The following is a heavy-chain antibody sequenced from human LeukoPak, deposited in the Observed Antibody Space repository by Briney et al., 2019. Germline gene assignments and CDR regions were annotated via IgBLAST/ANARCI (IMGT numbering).Heavy chain of an antibody. V-gene: IGHV1-8*01. D-gene: IGHD1-26*01. CDR1: GYTFTSYD. CDR2: MNPNSGNT. J-gene: IGHJ4*02. CDR3: AREGGSYYGYFDY. Sequence: VKVSCKASGYTFTSYDINWVRQATGQGLEWMGWMNPNSGNTGYAQKFQGRVTMTRDTSTSTVYMELSSLRSEDTAVYYCAREGGSYYGYFDYWGQGTLVTVSS.